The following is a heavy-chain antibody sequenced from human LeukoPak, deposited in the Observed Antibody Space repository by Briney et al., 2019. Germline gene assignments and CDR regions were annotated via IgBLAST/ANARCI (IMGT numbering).Heavy chain of an antibody. J-gene: IGHJ4*02. CDR1: GFTFSNYW. CDR2: IKQDGSEK. V-gene: IGHV3-7*03. Sequence: GGSLRLSCAASGFTFSNYWMTWVRQAPGKGLEWVASIKQDGSEKYYVDSVKGRFTISRDNAKKSLYLQMNSLRAEDAATYHCARVARAFDYWGQGTLVTVSS. CDR3: ARVARAFDY.